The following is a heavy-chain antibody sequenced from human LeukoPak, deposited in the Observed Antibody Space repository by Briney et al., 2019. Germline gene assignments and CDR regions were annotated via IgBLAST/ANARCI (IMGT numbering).Heavy chain of an antibody. CDR2: IDPSDSYT. J-gene: IGHJ4*02. V-gene: IGHV5-10-1*01. CDR3: ARHYYYDSSTVKY. Sequence: GESLKISCKGSGYTFTSYWITWVRQMPGKGLEWMGRIDPSDSYTKYSPSFEGHVTLSADTSTSTAYLQWSSLKASDTAMYYCARHYYYDSSTVKYWGQGTLVTVSS. CDR1: GYTFTSYW. D-gene: IGHD3-22*01.